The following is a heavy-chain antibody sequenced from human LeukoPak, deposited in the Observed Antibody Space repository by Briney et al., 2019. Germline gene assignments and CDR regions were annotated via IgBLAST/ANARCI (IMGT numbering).Heavy chain of an antibody. Sequence: GGSLRLSCAASGFTFSTSWMYWVRQAPGKGLVWVSRIKSDGSSTSYADSVKGRFTISRDNAKNTLYLQMNSLRAEDTAVYYCARDPTIFGVVIVDYWGQGTLVTVSS. V-gene: IGHV3-74*01. CDR3: ARDPTIFGVVIVDY. D-gene: IGHD3-3*01. J-gene: IGHJ4*02. CDR1: GFTFSTSW. CDR2: IKSDGSST.